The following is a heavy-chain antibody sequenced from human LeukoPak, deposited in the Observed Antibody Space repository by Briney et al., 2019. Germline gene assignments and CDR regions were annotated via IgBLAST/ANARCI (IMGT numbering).Heavy chain of an antibody. CDR3: ARGHNWNDRGAFDI. Sequence: GASVKVSCKASGGTFSSYAISWVRQAPGQGLEWMGGIIPIFSTANYAQKFQGRVTITADESTSTAYMELSSLRSEDTAVYYCARGHNWNDRGAFDIWGQGTMVTVSS. J-gene: IGHJ3*02. CDR1: GGTFSSYA. CDR2: IIPIFSTA. D-gene: IGHD1-1*01. V-gene: IGHV1-69*13.